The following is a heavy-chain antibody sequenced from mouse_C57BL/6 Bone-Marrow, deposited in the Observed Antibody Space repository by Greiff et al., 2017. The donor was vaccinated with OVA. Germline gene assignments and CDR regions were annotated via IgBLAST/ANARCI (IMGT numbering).Heavy chain of an antibody. CDR3: GRREFAY. CDR1: GYTFTDYY. CDR2: IYPGSGNT. J-gene: IGHJ3*01. V-gene: IGHV1-76*01. Sequence: VQLQQSGAELVRPGASVKLSCKASGYTFTDYYINWVKQRPGQGLEWIARIYPGSGNTYYNEKFKGKATLTAEKSSSTAYMQLSSLTSEDSAVYFCGRREFAYWGQGTLVTVSA.